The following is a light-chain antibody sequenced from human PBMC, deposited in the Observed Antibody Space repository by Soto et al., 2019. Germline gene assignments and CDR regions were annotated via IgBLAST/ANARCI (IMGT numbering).Light chain of an antibody. Sequence: DIQMSESPSSLFASVGDSVTITCRASETIIDYLNWYQQQPGEAPKLLIFSASSLHSGVPSRFRGSGSGTHFTLTISSLQPEDFASDFCQQSFSAPRTFGQGTKLQAK. CDR1: ETIIDY. V-gene: IGKV1-39*01. CDR3: QQSFSAPRT. J-gene: IGKJ2*01. CDR2: SAS.